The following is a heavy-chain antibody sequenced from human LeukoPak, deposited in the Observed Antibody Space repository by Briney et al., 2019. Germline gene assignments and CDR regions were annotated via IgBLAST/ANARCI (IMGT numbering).Heavy chain of an antibody. CDR2: ISSSSSYI. CDR3: ARDVSRWELLEGYYFDY. D-gene: IGHD1-26*01. V-gene: IGHV3-21*01. Sequence: KPGGSLRLSCAASGFTFSSYSMNWVRQAPGKGLEWVSSISSSSSYIYYADSVKGRFTISRDNAKNSLYLQMNSLRAEDTAVYYCARDVSRWELLEGYYFDYWGQGTLATVSS. J-gene: IGHJ4*02. CDR1: GFTFSSYS.